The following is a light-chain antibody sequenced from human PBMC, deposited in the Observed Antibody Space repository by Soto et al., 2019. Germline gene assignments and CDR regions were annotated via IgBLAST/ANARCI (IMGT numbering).Light chain of an antibody. CDR2: TAS. CDR1: QSISSW. Sequence: DIQMTQSPSTLSASVGDRVTITCRASQSISSWLAWYQQKPGKVPNLLIYTASSLKSGVPSRFSGSGSGTEFTLTISSLQPDDFATYYCQQYNSYPGTFGQGTKVDIK. V-gene: IGKV1-5*03. J-gene: IGKJ1*01. CDR3: QQYNSYPGT.